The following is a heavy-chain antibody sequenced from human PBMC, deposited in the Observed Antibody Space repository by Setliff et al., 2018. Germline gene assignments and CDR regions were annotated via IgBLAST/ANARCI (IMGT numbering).Heavy chain of an antibody. CDR3: ARGKGSWVLLRWFDP. V-gene: IGHV4-34*01. CDR2: INHSGST. J-gene: IGHJ5*02. Sequence: PSETLSLTCAVYGGSFSGYYWTWIRQPPGKGLEWIGEINHSGSTNSNPSLKSRVTISVDTSKNQFSLKLSSVTAADTAVYYCARGKGSWVLLRWFDPWGQGTLVTVSS. CDR1: GGSFSGYY. D-gene: IGHD3-10*01.